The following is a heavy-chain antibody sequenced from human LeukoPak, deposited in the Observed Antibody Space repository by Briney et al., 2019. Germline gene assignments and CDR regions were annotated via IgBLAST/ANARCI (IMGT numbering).Heavy chain of an antibody. V-gene: IGHV3-23*01. Sequence: GGSLRLSCAASGFTFSSYAMSWVRQAPGKGLKWVSAISGSGGSTYYADSVKGRFTISRDNSKNTLYLQMNSLRAEDTAVYYCAKIPETYCSGFSCYLVYWGQGTLVTVSS. J-gene: IGHJ4*02. CDR2: ISGSGGST. CDR1: GFTFSSYA. D-gene: IGHD2-15*01. CDR3: AKIPETYCSGFSCYLVY.